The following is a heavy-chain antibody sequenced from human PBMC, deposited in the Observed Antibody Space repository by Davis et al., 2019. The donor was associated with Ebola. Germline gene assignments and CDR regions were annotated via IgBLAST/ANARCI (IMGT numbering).Heavy chain of an antibody. Sequence: SETLSFTCTVSGGSISSYYWSWIRQPPGKGLEWIGYIYYSGSTNYNPSLKSRVTISVDTSKNQFSLKLSSVTAADTAVYYCARAYSVWFDPWGQGTLVTVSS. CDR1: GGSISSYY. J-gene: IGHJ5*02. V-gene: IGHV4-59*12. CDR3: ARAYSVWFDP. D-gene: IGHD2-15*01. CDR2: IYYSGST.